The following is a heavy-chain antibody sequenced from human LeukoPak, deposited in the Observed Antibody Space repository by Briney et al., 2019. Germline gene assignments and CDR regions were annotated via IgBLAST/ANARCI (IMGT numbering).Heavy chain of an antibody. CDR3: ARAHCTATSCHHFDY. CDR1: GGSISSYY. CDR2: IYNSGGT. D-gene: IGHD2-2*01. J-gene: IGHJ4*02. V-gene: IGHV4-4*07. Sequence: SETLSLTFTVSGGSISSYYWSWIRQPPGKGLDWIGRIYNSGGTNYNPSLESRVTMSVDTSKNQFSLKLSSVTAADTAVYYCARAHCTATSCHHFDYWGQGALVTVSS.